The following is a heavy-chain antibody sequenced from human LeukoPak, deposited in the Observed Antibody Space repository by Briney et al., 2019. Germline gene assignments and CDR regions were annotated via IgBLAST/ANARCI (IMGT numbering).Heavy chain of an antibody. Sequence: SETLSLTCTVSGGSISSSSYYWGWIRQPAGKGLEWIGSIYYSGSTYYNPSLKSRVTISVDTSKNQFSLKLSSVTAADTAVYYCARRVTIFGVLINWFDPWGQGTLVTVSS. CDR1: GGSISSSSYY. CDR3: ARRVTIFGVLINWFDP. V-gene: IGHV4-39*01. CDR2: IYYSGST. D-gene: IGHD3-3*01. J-gene: IGHJ5*02.